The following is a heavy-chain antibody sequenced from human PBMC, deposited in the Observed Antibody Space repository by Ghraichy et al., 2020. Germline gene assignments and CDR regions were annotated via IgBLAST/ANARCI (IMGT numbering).Heavy chain of an antibody. CDR3: ARDVGGTFAVWWFDP. D-gene: IGHD1-26*01. CDR2: LYSNGHA. Sequence: SQTLSITCAVSGGSFSSYYWSWIRQPAGKGLEWIGRLYSNGHANYNPSLESRVALSLDTSKNQVSLTMTSVTAADTAVYYCARDVGGTFAVWWFDPWGQGTQVTVSS. J-gene: IGHJ5*02. CDR1: GGSFSSYY. V-gene: IGHV4-4*07.